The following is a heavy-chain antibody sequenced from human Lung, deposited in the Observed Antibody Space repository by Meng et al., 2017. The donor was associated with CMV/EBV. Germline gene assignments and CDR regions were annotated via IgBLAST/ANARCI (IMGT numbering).Heavy chain of an antibody. CDR2: TYYRSKWYN. Sequence: SETLSLXCAIPGDNVSSISAAWNWIRQSPSRGLEWLGRTYYRSKWYNDFAPSVKSRITFNPDTSKNQLSLHLTSVTPEDTAVYYCARDLNYFDSSGNYYVGWLDPWXQGTXVTVSS. J-gene: IGHJ5*02. CDR3: ARDLNYFDSSGNYYVGWLDP. CDR1: GDNVSSISAA. D-gene: IGHD3-22*01. V-gene: IGHV6-1*01.